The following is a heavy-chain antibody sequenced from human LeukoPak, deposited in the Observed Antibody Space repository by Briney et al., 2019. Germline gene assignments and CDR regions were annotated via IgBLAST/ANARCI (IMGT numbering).Heavy chain of an antibody. V-gene: IGHV3-30-3*01. CDR1: GFTFSSYA. CDR2: ISYDGSNK. CDR3: ARDPSDDTAMGTLSIVGATGFFDY. D-gene: IGHD1-26*01. Sequence: GGSLRLSCAASGFTFSSYAMHWVRQAPGKGLEWVAVISYDGSNKYYADSVKGRFTISRDNSKNTLYLQMNSLRAEDTAVYYCARDPSDDTAMGTLSIVGATGFFDYWGQGTLVTVSS. J-gene: IGHJ4*02.